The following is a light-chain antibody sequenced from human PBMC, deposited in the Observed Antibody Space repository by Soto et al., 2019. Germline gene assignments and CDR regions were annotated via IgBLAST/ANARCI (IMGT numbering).Light chain of an antibody. CDR1: QSVSDY. V-gene: IGKV3-11*01. CDR2: DAS. CDR3: QQRSQWRFT. J-gene: IGKJ3*01. Sequence: ESGLTQSPATLPLSPGESATLSCRASQSVSDYLARYNQKPGQAPGLLLYDASNRATGVPARLSGSGSGTAFTLAINSLEPKDFAVYYCQQRSQWRFTFGPGTKVDIK.